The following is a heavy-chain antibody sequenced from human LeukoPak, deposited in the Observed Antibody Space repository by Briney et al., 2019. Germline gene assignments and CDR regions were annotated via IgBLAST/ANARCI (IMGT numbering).Heavy chain of an antibody. CDR2: IFATGST. CDR3: ARGLVFGDLDY. Sequence: SETLSLTCTVSGGSISSSSYYWGWIRQPPGKGLEWIGRIFATGSTNFNPSLKSRLTISVDTSKNQFSLQLSSVTAADTAVYYCARGLVFGDLDYWGQGTLVTVSS. J-gene: IGHJ4*02. V-gene: IGHV4-39*07. CDR1: GGSISSSSYY. D-gene: IGHD4-17*01.